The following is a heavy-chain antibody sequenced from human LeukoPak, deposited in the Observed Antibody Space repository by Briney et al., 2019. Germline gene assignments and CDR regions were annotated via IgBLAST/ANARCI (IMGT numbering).Heavy chain of an antibody. CDR1: GGSFSGYY. J-gene: IGHJ6*02. D-gene: IGHD6-6*01. V-gene: IGHV4-34*12. Sequence: SETLSLTCAVYGGSFSGYYWSWIRQPPGKGLEWLGELINSGSTNYNPSLKSRVTISVDTSKNQFSLKLSSVTAADTAVYYCATTSHRIAARHYYYGMDVWGQGTTVTVSS. CDR3: ATTSHRIAARHYYYGMDV. CDR2: LINSGST.